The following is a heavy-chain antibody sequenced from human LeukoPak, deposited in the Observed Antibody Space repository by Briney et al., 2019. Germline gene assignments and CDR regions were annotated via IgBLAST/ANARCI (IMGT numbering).Heavy chain of an antibody. CDR1: GGSFSGYY. CDR2: INHSGST. CDR3: ARSSLRGATPYYMDV. V-gene: IGHV4-34*01. D-gene: IGHD5-12*01. J-gene: IGHJ6*03. Sequence: PSETLSLTCAVYGGSFSGYYWSWIRQPPGKGLEWIGEINHSGSTNSNPSLKSRVTISVDTSKNQFSLKLSSVTTADTAVYYCARSSLRGATPYYMDVWGKGTTVTVSS.